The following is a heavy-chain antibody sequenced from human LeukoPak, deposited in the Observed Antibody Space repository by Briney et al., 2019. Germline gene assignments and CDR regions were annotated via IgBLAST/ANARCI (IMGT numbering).Heavy chain of an antibody. V-gene: IGHV4-30-2*01. D-gene: IGHD4-17*01. CDR2: IYHSGST. Sequence: SETLSLTCAVSGGSISSGGYSWSWIRQPPGKGLEWIGYIYHSGSTYYNPSLKSRVTISVDRSKNQFSLKLSSVTAADTAVYYCARDHSRVTTSWRFFGNLGPGAFDIWGQGTMVTVSS. J-gene: IGHJ3*02. CDR1: GGSISSGGYS. CDR3: ARDHSRVTTSWRFFGNLGPGAFDI.